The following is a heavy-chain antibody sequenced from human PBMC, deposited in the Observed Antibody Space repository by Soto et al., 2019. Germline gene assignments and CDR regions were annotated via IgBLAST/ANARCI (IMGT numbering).Heavy chain of an antibody. CDR1: GFTFSSYG. V-gene: IGHV3-33*01. J-gene: IGHJ4*02. CDR2: IWYDGSNK. D-gene: IGHD2-15*01. CDR3: ARDGYCSGGSCYSVPVFDY. Sequence: QVQLVESGGGVVQPGRSLRLSCAASGFTFSSYGMHWVRQAPGKGLEWVAVIWYDGSNKYYADSVKGRFTISRDNSKKTRYLQMNSLRAEDTAVYYCARDGYCSGGSCYSVPVFDYWGQGPLVTVSS.